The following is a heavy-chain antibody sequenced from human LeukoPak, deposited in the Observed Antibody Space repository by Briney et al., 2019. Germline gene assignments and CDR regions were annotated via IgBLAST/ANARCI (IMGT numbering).Heavy chain of an antibody. D-gene: IGHD3-22*01. CDR3: ARHSTDSSGYSYYYYYGMDV. Sequence: SETLSLTCTVSGGSISTYYWSWIRQPPGKGLEWLAYISHSGSTNFNPSLKSRVTISVDTSKNQFSLKLSSVTAADTAVYYCARHSTDSSGYSYYYYYGMDVWGQGTTVTVSS. CDR2: ISHSGST. J-gene: IGHJ6*02. CDR1: GGSISTYY. V-gene: IGHV4-59*08.